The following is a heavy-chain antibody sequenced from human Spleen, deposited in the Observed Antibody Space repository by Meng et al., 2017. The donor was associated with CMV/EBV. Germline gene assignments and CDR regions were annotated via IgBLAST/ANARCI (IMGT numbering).Heavy chain of an antibody. CDR1: GGSFSGYY. Sequence: SETLSLTCAVYGGSFSGYYWSWIRQPPGKGLEWTGNIYYSGSAYYNPSLKSRVTISVDTSKNQFSLKLSSVTAADTAVYYCARESRIGIDYWGQGTLVTVSS. CDR2: IYYSGSA. J-gene: IGHJ4*02. CDR3: ARESRIGIDY. V-gene: IGHV4-34*01. D-gene: IGHD1-14*01.